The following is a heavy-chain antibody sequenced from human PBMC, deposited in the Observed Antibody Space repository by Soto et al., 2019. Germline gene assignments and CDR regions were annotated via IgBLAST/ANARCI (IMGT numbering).Heavy chain of an antibody. Sequence: GGSLRLSCVASGFTFSSYWMSWVRQAPGEGLEWVANIKQDGSEKYYVDSVKGRFTISRDNAKNSLYLQMNSLRAEDTAVYYCARGVVPETTEEPSDAFDIWGQGTMVTVSS. CDR1: GFTFSSYW. CDR3: ARGVVPETTEEPSDAFDI. J-gene: IGHJ3*02. D-gene: IGHD2-2*01. CDR2: IKQDGSEK. V-gene: IGHV3-7*03.